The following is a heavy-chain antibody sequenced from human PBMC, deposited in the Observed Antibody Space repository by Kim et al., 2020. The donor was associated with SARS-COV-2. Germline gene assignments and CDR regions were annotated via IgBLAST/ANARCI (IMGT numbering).Heavy chain of an antibody. CDR2: IYHSGST. CDR3: ARPGRGYYYYYGMDV. CDR1: GGSISSSNW. J-gene: IGHJ6*02. V-gene: IGHV4-4*02. Sequence: SETLSLTCAVSGGSISSSNWWRWVRPPPGKGLEWIGEIYHSGSTNYNPSLKSRVTISVDKSKNQFSLKLSSVTAADTAVYYCARPGRGYYYYYGMDVWGQGTTVTVSS.